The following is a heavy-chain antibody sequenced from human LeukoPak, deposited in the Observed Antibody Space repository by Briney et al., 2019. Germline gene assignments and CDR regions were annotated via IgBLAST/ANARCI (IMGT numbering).Heavy chain of an antibody. V-gene: IGHV4-39*07. D-gene: IGHD6-13*01. J-gene: IGHJ5*02. CDR3: APTYSSSWYDSNWFDP. CDR2: IYYSGSI. CDR1: GGSISSSSYY. Sequence: SETLSLTCTVSGGSISSSSYYWGWIRQPAGKGLEWIGRIYYSGSIYYNPSLKSRVTISVDTSKNQFSLKLSPVTAADTAVYYCAPTYSSSWYDSNWFDPWGQGTLVTVSS.